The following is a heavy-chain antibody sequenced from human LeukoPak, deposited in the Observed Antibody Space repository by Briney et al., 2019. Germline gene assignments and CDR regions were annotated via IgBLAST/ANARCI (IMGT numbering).Heavy chain of an antibody. J-gene: IGHJ3*02. V-gene: IGHV3-23*01. CDR2: ISGSGGST. CDR3: AKGRTYLDAFDI. Sequence: GGSLRLSCAASGFTFSSYAMSWVRQAPGKGLEWVSAISGSGGSTYYADSVKGRFTISRDNSKNTLYLQMSSLRAEGTAVYYCAKGRTYLDAFDIWGQGTMVTVSS. CDR1: GFTFSSYA.